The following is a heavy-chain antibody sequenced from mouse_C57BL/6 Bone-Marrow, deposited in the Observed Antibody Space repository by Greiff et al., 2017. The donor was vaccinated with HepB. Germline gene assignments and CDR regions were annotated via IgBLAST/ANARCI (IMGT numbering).Heavy chain of an antibody. J-gene: IGHJ3*01. CDR2: ISDGGSYT. CDR1: GFTFSSYA. V-gene: IGHV5-4*03. D-gene: IGHD2-1*01. CDR3: ARASRIYYGNAWFAY. Sequence: EVKLVDSGGGLVKPGGSLKLSCAASGFTFSSYAMSWVRQTPEKRLEWVATISDGGSYTYYPDNVKGRFTISRDNAKNNLYLQMSHLKSEDTAMYYCARASRIYYGNAWFAYWGQGTLVTVSA.